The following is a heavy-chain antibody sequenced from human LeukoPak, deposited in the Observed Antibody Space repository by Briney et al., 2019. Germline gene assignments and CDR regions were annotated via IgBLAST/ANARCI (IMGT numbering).Heavy chain of an antibody. V-gene: IGHV4-61*02. CDR3: ARGPYSYDSSGAFDI. D-gene: IGHD3-22*01. CDR1: ADSISSVDNY. CDR2: ISSSGST. J-gene: IGHJ3*02. Sequence: SQTLSLTCTVSADSISSVDNYWSWTRQPAGKGLEWIGRISSSGSTNYNPSLKSRVTISVETSKNQFSLKLGSVTAADTAVYFWARGPYSYDSSGAFDIWGQGTMVTVSS.